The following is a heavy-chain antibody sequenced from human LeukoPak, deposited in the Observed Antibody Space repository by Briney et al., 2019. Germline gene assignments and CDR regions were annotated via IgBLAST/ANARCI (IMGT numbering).Heavy chain of an antibody. Sequence: SETLSLTCAVYGGSFSGYYWSWIRQPPGKGLEWIGGINHSGSTNYNPSLKSRVTISVDTSKNQFSLKLSSVTAADTAVYFCARMPDYVWGSYRYHSGYYFDYWGQGTLVTVSS. CDR2: INHSGST. CDR1: GGSFSGYY. CDR3: ARMPDYVWGSYRYHSGYYFDY. J-gene: IGHJ4*02. V-gene: IGHV4-34*01. D-gene: IGHD3-16*02.